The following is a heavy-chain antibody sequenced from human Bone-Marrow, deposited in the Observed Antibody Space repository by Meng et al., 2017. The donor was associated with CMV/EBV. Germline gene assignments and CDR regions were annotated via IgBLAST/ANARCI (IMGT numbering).Heavy chain of an antibody. V-gene: IGHV3-30*02. Sequence: GESLKISCAASGFTFSSYGMHWVRQAPGKGLEWVAFIRYDGSNKYYADSVKGRFTISRDNSKNTLYLQMNSLRAEDTAVYYCAKDLDWLSPFDYCGQGTLVTVSS. CDR3: AKDLDWLSPFDY. D-gene: IGHD3-9*01. CDR2: IRYDGSNK. J-gene: IGHJ4*02. CDR1: GFTFSSYG.